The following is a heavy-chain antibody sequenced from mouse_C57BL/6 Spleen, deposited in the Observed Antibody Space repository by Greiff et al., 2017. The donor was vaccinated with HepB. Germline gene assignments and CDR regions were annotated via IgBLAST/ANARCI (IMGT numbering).Heavy chain of an antibody. J-gene: IGHJ4*01. Sequence: VKLQESGTELVKPGASVKLSCKASGYTFTSYWMHWVKQRPGQGLEWIGNINPSNGGTNYNEKFKSKATLTVDKSSSTAYMQLSSLTSEDSAVYYCARLWNYYGSIAYYYAMDYWGQGTSVTVSS. V-gene: IGHV1-53*01. D-gene: IGHD1-1*01. CDR3: ARLWNYYGSIAYYYAMDY. CDR2: INPSNGGT. CDR1: GYTFTSYW.